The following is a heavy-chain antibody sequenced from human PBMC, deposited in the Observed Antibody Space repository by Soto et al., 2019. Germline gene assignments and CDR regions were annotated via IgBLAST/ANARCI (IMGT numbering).Heavy chain of an antibody. CDR2: ISTSGSTI. J-gene: IGHJ4*02. CDR3: ALNRHPYSSTCEYGY. CDR1: GFTFSSYN. D-gene: IGHD6-19*01. Sequence: PGGSLRLSCAAPGFTFSSYNMNWVRQAPGKGLEWVSYISTSGSTIYYADSVRGRFTISRDNAKNSLYLQMNSLRAEDTAVYYCALNRHPYSSTCEYGYWGQGTLVTVSS. V-gene: IGHV3-48*01.